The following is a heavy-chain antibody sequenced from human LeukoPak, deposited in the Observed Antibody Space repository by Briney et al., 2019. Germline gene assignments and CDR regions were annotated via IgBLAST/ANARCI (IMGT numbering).Heavy chain of an antibody. CDR3: ASVRHDPLEYYYYIDV. J-gene: IGHJ6*03. V-gene: IGHV4-34*01. Sequence: SETLSLTCAVYGDSLSRYYWTWIRQSPGKGLEWLGEINPSGSPDYNPSLKSRATISVDTSKNQFSLRLASVTPADTAVYYCASVRHDPLEYYYYIDVWGKGTTVTVSS. D-gene: IGHD2/OR15-2a*01. CDR2: INPSGSP. CDR1: GDSLSRYY.